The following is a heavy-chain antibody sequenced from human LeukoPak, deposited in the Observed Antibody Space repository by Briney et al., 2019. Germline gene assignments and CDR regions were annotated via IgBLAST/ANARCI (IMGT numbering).Heavy chain of an antibody. CDR2: IRAGGDVT. CDR1: RFTFSKYI. D-gene: IGHD2-21*01. V-gene: IGHV3-23*01. CDR3: ANWGGTQMIGDIWYGPLDY. J-gene: IGHJ4*02. Sequence: PGGSLRLSCVASRFTFSKYIMTWVRQGPGKGLEWVASIRAGGDVTFYADSVKGRFRPSRDNSRNTVYLEMNSLRVDDTGVYFCANWGGTQMIGDIWYGPLDYWGQGTQVTVSS.